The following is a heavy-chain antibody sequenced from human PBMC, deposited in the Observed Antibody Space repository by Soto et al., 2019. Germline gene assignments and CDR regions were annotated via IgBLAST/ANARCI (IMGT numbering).Heavy chain of an antibody. CDR3: ARGRYILTGYLLDY. J-gene: IGHJ4*02. CDR1: GFTFSDYY. CDR2: ISNSGGTI. V-gene: IGHV3-11*01. Sequence: PGGSLRLSCAASGFTFSDYYMSWVRQAPGKGLEWLSYISNSGGTIYYADSVKGRFTISRDNAKNSLYLQMNSLRAEDTAVYYCARGRYILTGYLLDYWGQGTPVTVSS. D-gene: IGHD3-9*01.